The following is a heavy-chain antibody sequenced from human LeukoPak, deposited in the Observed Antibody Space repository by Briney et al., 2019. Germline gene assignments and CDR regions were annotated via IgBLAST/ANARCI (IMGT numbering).Heavy chain of an antibody. V-gene: IGHV3-30*02. J-gene: IGHJ4*02. CDR2: IRYDGINK. CDR3: AKDRDLTMVY. CDR1: GLPFSNYG. Sequence: GGSLRLSCAASGLPFSNYGMHWVRQAPGKGLEWVAFIRYDGINKYHADSVKGRFTISRDNSKNTLYLQMNSLRAEDTAVYYCAKDRDLTMVYWGQGTLVTVSS. D-gene: IGHD3-10*01.